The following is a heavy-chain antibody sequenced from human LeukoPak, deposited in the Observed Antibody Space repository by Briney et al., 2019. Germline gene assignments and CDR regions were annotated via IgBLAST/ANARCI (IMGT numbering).Heavy chain of an antibody. CDR3: ARHAPYGWTYYFDY. CDR1: GDSMSGSY. CDR2: ISFSGST. J-gene: IGHJ4*02. V-gene: IGHV4-59*01. D-gene: IGHD3-10*01. Sequence: PSETLSLTCTVSGDSMSGSYWSWIRQPPGKGLEWIGYISFSGSTKYNPSLKSRVSISVDKSKSQFSLNLISVTTADKAVYYCARHAPYGWTYYFDYWGQGTLVTVSS.